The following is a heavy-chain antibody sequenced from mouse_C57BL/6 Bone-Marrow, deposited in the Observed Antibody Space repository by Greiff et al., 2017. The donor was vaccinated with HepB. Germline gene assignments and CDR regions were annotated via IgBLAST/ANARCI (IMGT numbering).Heavy chain of an antibody. CDR2: INPYNGGT. CDR1: GYTFTDYY. CDR3: ARWKMVYYYGSSYPYAMDY. D-gene: IGHD1-1*01. V-gene: IGHV1-19*01. J-gene: IGHJ4*01. Sequence: EVQLVESGPVLVKPGASVKMSCKASGYTFTDYYMNWVKQSHGKSLEWIGVINPYNGGTSYNQKFKGKATLTVDKSSSTAYMELNSLTSEDSAVYYCARWKMVYYYGSSYPYAMDYWGQGTSVTVSS.